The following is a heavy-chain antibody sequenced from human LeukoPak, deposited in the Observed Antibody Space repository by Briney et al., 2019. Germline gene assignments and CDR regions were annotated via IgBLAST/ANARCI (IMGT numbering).Heavy chain of an antibody. D-gene: IGHD3-22*01. V-gene: IGHV3-9*01. CDR3: AKQYDSSGYLFDY. CDR1: GFTFDDYA. CDR2: ISWNSGSI. Sequence: PGGSLRLSCAASGFTFDDYAMHWVRQAPGKGLEWVSGISWNSGSIGYADSVKGRFTISRDNAKNSLYLQMNSLRAEDTAVYYCAKQYDSSGYLFDYWGQGTLVTVSS. J-gene: IGHJ4*02.